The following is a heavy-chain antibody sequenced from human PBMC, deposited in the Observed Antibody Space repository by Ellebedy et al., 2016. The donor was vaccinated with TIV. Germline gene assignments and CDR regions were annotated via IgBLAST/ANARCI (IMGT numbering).Heavy chain of an antibody. Sequence: ASVKVSCXASGYTFIGYYILWVRQAPGQGLEWMGWIKPSDGDTNYAQKFQGRVTMTRDTSISTAYMELSRLRSDDTAVYYCARGGPATMPSDYWGQGTLVTVSS. J-gene: IGHJ4*02. V-gene: IGHV1-2*02. D-gene: IGHD2-2*01. CDR1: GYTFIGYY. CDR3: ARGGPATMPSDY. CDR2: IKPSDGDT.